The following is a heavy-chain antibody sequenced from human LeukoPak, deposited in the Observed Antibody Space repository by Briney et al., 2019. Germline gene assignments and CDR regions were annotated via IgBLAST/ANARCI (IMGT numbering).Heavy chain of an antibody. CDR2: ISWNSGSI. D-gene: IGHD2-2*02. CDR1: GFTFDDYA. V-gene: IGHV3-9*01. Sequence: GGSLRLSCAASGFTFDDYAMHWARQAPGKGLEWVSGISWNSGSIGYADSVKGRFTISRDNAKNSLYLQMNSLRAEDTALYYCAKVFIASCYSCWFDPWGQGTLVTVSS. CDR3: AKVFIASCYSCWFDP. J-gene: IGHJ5*02.